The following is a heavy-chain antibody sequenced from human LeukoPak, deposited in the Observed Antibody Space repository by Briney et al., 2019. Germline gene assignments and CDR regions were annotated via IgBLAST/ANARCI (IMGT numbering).Heavy chain of an antibody. J-gene: IGHJ6*03. CDR1: GGSISGFY. Sequence: SETLSLTCIVSGGSISGFYWSWFRQPPGKTLEWIGYIYYSGSTNYNPYLKSRVTISVDTSRNQFSLKLRSVTAADTAMYYCARRGQQLDVDPYSMDVWGKGTTVTVSS. CDR2: IYYSGST. CDR3: ARRGQQLDVDPYSMDV. V-gene: IGHV4-59*08. D-gene: IGHD6-13*01.